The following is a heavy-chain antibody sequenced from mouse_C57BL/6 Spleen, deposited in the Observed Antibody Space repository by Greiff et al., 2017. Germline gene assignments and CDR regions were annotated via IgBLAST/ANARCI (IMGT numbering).Heavy chain of an antibody. CDR1: GFSLTSYG. Sequence: VKLVESGPGLVAPSQSLSITCTVSGFSLTSYGVHWVRQPPGKGLEWLVVIWSDGSTTYNSALKSRLSISKDNSKSQVFLKMNSLQTDDTAMYYCARHGGGSSPYWYFDVWGTGTTVTVSS. CDR2: IWSDGST. CDR3: ARHGGGSSPYWYFDV. V-gene: IGHV2-6-1*01. D-gene: IGHD1-1*01. J-gene: IGHJ1*03.